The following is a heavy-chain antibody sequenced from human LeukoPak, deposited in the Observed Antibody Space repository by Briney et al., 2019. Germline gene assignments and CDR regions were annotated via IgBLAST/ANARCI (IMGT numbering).Heavy chain of an antibody. D-gene: IGHD6-19*01. CDR2: IITMFGTG. CDR3: AKDLRQWLVEDY. Sequence: ASVKVSCKASGGTFSRYAISWVRQAPGQGLEWMGGIITMFGTGNYAQKFQGRVTITTDESTSTAYMELSSLRSEDTAVYYCAKDLRQWLVEDYWGQGTLVTVSS. V-gene: IGHV1-69*05. J-gene: IGHJ4*02. CDR1: GGTFSRYA.